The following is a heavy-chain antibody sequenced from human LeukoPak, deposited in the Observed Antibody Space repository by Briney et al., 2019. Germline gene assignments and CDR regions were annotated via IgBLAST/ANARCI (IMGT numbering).Heavy chain of an antibody. V-gene: IGHV3-30-3*01. CDR3: AREDIVANGVDY. D-gene: IGHD5-12*01. CDR1: GFTFSSYA. CDR2: ISYDGSNK. J-gene: IGHJ4*02. Sequence: PGGSLRLSCAASGFTFSSYAMHWVRQAPGKGLEWVAVISYDGSNKYYADSVKGRFTISRDNSKNTLYLQMNSLRAEDTAVYYCAREDIVANGVDYWGQGTLVTVSS.